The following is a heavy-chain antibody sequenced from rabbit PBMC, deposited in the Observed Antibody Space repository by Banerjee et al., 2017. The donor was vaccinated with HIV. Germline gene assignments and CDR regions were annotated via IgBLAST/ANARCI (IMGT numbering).Heavy chain of an antibody. CDR1: GSDISSYS. CDR2: IYTSSGNT. D-gene: IGHD2-1*01. Sequence: QEQLVESGGGLVTPGGTLTLTCTASGSDISSYSISWVRQAPGKGLEWIGIIYTSSGNTVYATWAKGRFTISKTSWTTVTLQMTSLTAADTATYFCARDRAGAGDIGDGMFNLWGPGTLVTVS. V-gene: IGHV1S45*01. CDR3: ARDRAGAGDIGDGMFNL. J-gene: IGHJ4*01.